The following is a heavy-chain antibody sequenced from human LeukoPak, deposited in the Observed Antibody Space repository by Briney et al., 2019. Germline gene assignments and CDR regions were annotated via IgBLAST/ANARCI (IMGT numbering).Heavy chain of an antibody. CDR3: ARVGCTNGVCYRNDY. J-gene: IGHJ4*02. CDR2: INTNTGNP. D-gene: IGHD2-8*01. CDR1: GYTFTSYA. Sequence: ASVNVSCKASGYTFTSYAMHWVRQAPGQGLQWMGWINTNTGNPTYAQGFTGRFVFSLDTSVSTAYLQISSLKAEDTAVYYCARVGCTNGVCYRNDYWGQGTLVTVSS. V-gene: IGHV7-4-1*02.